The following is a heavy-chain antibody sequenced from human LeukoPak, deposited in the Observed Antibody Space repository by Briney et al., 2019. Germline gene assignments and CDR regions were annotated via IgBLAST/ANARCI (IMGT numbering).Heavy chain of an antibody. CDR1: GFTFSTYW. D-gene: IGHD1-26*01. J-gene: IGHJ4*02. V-gene: IGHV3-7*01. CDR2: IKGDDSAR. CDR3: AGDVVGSLDY. Sequence: PGGSLRLSCAASGFTFSTYWMAWVRQAPGKGLEWVANIKGDDSARHQADSVKGRFTISRDNAQNSVYLQMSSLRGEDTAIYYCAGDVVGSLDYWGQGTLVTVSS.